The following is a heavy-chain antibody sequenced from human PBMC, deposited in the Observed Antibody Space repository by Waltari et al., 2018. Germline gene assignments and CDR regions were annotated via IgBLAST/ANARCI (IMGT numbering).Heavy chain of an antibody. D-gene: IGHD6-13*01. CDR3: ARGAAGPHYFDY. Sequence: EVQLVESGGGLVQPGGSLRLSCAASGLTFSSYWMSWVRQAPGKGLGWVANIKQGGTEKYYMDSVKGRFSISRDDAKNSLYLQMDSLRAEDTAVYYCARGAAGPHYFDYWGQGTLVTVSS. V-gene: IGHV3-7*01. CDR2: IKQGGTEK. J-gene: IGHJ4*02. CDR1: GLTFSSYW.